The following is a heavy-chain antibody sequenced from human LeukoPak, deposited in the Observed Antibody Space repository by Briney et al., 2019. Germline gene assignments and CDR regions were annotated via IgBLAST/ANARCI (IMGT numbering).Heavy chain of an antibody. J-gene: IGHJ4*02. CDR2: FDPGAGEI. CDR1: GDTLSELT. CDR3: AVGGIYSLLDY. D-gene: IGHD3-10*01. Sequence: ASVKVSCKVSGDTLSELTMHWVRQARGKRLEWMGGFDPGAGEIPYAQQFQGRVTMTEDTSTDTAYMELTSLRSEDSGVYFCAVGGIYSLLDYWGQGTLVTVSS. V-gene: IGHV1-24*01.